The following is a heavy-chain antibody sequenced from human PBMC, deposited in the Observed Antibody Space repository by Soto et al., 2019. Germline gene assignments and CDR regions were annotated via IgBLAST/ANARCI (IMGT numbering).Heavy chain of an antibody. CDR3: TTDPLAMIVVVSPNDAFDI. CDR1: GFTFSNAW. CDR2: IKSKTDGGTT. D-gene: IGHD3-22*01. Sequence: GGSLRLSCAASGFTFSNAWMNWVRQAPGKGLEWVGRIKSKTDGGTTDYAAPVKGRFTISRDDSKNTLYLQMNSLKTEDTAVYYFTTDPLAMIVVVSPNDAFDIWGQGTMVTVSS. V-gene: IGHV3-15*07. J-gene: IGHJ3*02.